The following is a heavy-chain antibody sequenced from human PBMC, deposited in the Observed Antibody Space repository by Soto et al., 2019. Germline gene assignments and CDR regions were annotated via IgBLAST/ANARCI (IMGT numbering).Heavy chain of an antibody. V-gene: IGHV4-59*01. Sequence: QVQLEESGPGLVKPSETLSLTCTVSGASISNYYWSWIRQPPGKGLEWIGQIYYTGITNYNPSLNGRVTMSLDTSNNYFSLRLISVTAADTAVYYCATGSYYVPGVGRTPYYFDYWGHGALAIVSS. J-gene: IGHJ4*01. D-gene: IGHD1-26*01. CDR1: GASISNYY. CDR2: IYYTGIT. CDR3: ATGSYYVPGVGRTPYYFDY.